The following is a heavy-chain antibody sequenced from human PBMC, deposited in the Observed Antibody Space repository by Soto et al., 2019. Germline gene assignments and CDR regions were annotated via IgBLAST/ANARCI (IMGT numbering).Heavy chain of an antibody. V-gene: IGHV3-23*01. Sequence: GGSLRLSCAASGFTFSSYAMSWVRQAPGKGLEWVSAISGSGGSTYYADSVKGRFTISRDNSKNTLYRQMNSLRAEDTAVYYCAKDGSSGGLNFDYWGQGTLVTVSS. CDR1: GFTFSSYA. CDR3: AKDGSSGGLNFDY. CDR2: ISGSGGST. D-gene: IGHD2-15*01. J-gene: IGHJ4*02.